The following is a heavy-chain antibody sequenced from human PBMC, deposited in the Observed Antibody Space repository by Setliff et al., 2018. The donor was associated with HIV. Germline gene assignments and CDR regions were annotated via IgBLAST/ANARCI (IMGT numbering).Heavy chain of an antibody. V-gene: IGHV4-4*09. D-gene: IGHD6-13*01. CDR2: IYTSRGT. CDR3: ARSPSYRSSWEYYFDY. J-gene: IGHJ4*02. CDR1: EGSISGYH. Sequence: KTSETLSLTCTVSEGSISGYHWNWLRQTPGKGLEWIGYIYTSRGTNYNHSLRTRVIISVDTFNQFSLKLSSVTAADAAVYYCARSPSYRSSWEYYFDYWGQGILVTVSS.